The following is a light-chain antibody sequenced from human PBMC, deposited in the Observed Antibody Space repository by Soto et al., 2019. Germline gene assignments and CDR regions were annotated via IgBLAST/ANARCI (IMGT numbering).Light chain of an antibody. CDR1: QSVSSSY. CDR2: GAS. CDR3: QQYGSSGT. V-gene: IGKV3-20*01. J-gene: IGKJ1*01. Sequence: EIVLTQSPGTLSWSPGERATLSCRASQSVSSSYLAWYQKKPGQAPSLLIYGASSRATGIPDRFSGSVSGTDFTLTISRMEPEDFAVYYCQQYGSSGTFGQGTKVDI.